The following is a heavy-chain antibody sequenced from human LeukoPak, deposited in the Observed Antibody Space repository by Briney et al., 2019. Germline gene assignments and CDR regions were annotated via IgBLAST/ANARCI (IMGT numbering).Heavy chain of an antibody. CDR2: IYTSGST. V-gene: IGHV4-4*07. CDR1: GASISSYY. CDR3: ATGAYCGGDCFDAFDI. Sequence: SETLSLTCTVSGASISSYYWNWIRQPAGKGLEWIGRIYTSGSTDYNPSLKSRVTMSVDSSKNQFSLKSSSVTAADTAAYYCATGAYCGGDCFDAFDIWGQGTMVTISS. D-gene: IGHD2-21*01. J-gene: IGHJ3*02.